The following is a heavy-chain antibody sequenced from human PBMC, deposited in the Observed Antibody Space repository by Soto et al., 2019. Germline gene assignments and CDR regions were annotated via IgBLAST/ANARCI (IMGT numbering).Heavy chain of an antibody. V-gene: IGHV4-30-4*01. CDR2: IYNGGTT. CDR3: TRGLSRDKVDL. CDR1: GGSISSVHYF. D-gene: IGHD6-19*01. Sequence: QVQLQESGPGLVKPSQTLSLTCTVSGGSISSVHYFWSWIRQPPDQGLEWIGHIYNGGTTYNNPSLTGQVTISVDPSTNQFSLQLRSVSAADTAVYFCTRGLSRDKVDLWGQGTLVSVSS. J-gene: IGHJ5*02.